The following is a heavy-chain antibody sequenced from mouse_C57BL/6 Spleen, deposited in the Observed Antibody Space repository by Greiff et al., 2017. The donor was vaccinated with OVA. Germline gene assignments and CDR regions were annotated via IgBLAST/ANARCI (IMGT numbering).Heavy chain of an antibody. CDR3: AIQAMDY. CDR1: GYTFTSYW. J-gene: IGHJ4*01. Sequence: QVQLQQPGAELVRPGSSVKLSCKASGYTFTSYWMDWVKQRPGQGLEWIGNIYPSDSETHYNQKFKDKATLTVDKSSNTAYMHLSSLTSEDSAVYCCAIQAMDYWGQGTSVTVSS. CDR2: IYPSDSET. V-gene: IGHV1-61*01.